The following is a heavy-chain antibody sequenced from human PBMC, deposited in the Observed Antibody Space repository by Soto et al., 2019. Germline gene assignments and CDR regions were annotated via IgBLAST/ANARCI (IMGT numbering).Heavy chain of an antibody. D-gene: IGHD1-1*01. CDR1: GCTLSRHW. V-gene: IGHV3-74*01. CDR2: IGPDGSRT. Sequence: GGTLRLSCAASGCTLSRHWMHWVRQAPGKGLSWVSHIGPDGSRTRDADSVMGRFIISRDNARNTLYLQMNSLRDDDTAVYYCVRDQNCAYDYWGPGILVTVSS. CDR3: VRDQNCAYDY. J-gene: IGHJ4*02.